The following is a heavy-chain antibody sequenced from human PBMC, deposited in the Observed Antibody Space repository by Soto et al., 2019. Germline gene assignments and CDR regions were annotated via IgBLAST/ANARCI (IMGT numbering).Heavy chain of an antibody. CDR3: AKEKPPYSYGTRGSFDY. CDR2: ISYDGSNK. J-gene: IGHJ4*02. V-gene: IGHV3-30*18. CDR1: GFTFSSYG. Sequence: GGSLRLSCAASGFTFSSYGMHWVRQAPGKGLEWVAVISYDGSNKYYADSVKGRFTISRDNSKNTLYLQMNSLRAEDTAVYYCAKEKPPYSYGTRGSFDYWGQGTLVTVSS. D-gene: IGHD5-18*01.